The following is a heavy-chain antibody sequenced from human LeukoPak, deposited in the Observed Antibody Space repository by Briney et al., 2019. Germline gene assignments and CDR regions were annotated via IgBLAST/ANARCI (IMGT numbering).Heavy chain of an antibody. Sequence: SETLSLTCAVYGGSFSGYYWSWIRQPPGKGLEWIGRIYTSGSTNYNPSLKSRVTMSVDTSKNQFSLKLSSVTAADTAVYYCARATETYYYDSSGYGVSWFDPWGQGTLVTVSS. V-gene: IGHV4-59*10. D-gene: IGHD3-22*01. CDR2: IYTSGST. CDR1: GGSFSGYY. J-gene: IGHJ5*02. CDR3: ARATETYYYDSSGYGVSWFDP.